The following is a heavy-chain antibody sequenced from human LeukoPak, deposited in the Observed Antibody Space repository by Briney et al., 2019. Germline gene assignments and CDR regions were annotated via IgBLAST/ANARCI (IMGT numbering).Heavy chain of an antibody. V-gene: IGHV4-59*01. CDR3: AAHKRGWFDP. D-gene: IGHD3-10*01. CDR1: GGSISSYY. J-gene: IGHJ5*02. Sequence: SETLSLTCTVSGGSISSYYWSWIRQPPGKGLEWIGYIYYSGSTNYNPSLKSRVTISVDTSKNQFSLKLSSVTAADTAVYYCAAHKRGWFDPWGQGTLVTVSS. CDR2: IYYSGST.